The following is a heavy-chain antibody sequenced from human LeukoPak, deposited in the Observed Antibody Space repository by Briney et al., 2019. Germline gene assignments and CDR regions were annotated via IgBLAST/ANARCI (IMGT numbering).Heavy chain of an antibody. Sequence: GGSLRLSCAASGFPFSEFPMNWVRQAPGKGLEWLSNIRSTSSDTYYADSVKGRFTISRDNAKNSLYLQMNSLRAEDTAVYYCARDLVEHSSGWYWEHWFDPWGQGTLVTVSS. CDR1: GFPFSEFP. CDR3: ARDLVEHSSGWYWEHWFDP. V-gene: IGHV3-21*05. CDR2: IRSTSSDT. D-gene: IGHD6-19*01. J-gene: IGHJ5*02.